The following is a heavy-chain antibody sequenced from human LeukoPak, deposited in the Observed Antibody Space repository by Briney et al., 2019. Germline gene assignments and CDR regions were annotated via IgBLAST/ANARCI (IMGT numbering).Heavy chain of an antibody. Sequence: GGSLRLSCVASGFTFSTYWIHWVRQVPGRGLVWVAHINNDGSAATYGDCAKGRFTVSRDNAKNTLFLEMNSLRVEDTAVYYCARGTAVTAGIDYWGQGALVTVSS. CDR1: GFTFSTYW. V-gene: IGHV3-74*01. CDR3: ARGTAVTAGIDY. CDR2: INNDGSAA. J-gene: IGHJ4*02. D-gene: IGHD6-13*01.